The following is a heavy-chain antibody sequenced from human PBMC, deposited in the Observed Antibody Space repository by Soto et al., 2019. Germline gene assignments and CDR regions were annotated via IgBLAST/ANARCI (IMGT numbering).Heavy chain of an antibody. Sequence: QVQLQESGPGLVKPSETLSLTCTVSGGSVSSGSYYWSWIRQPPGKGLEWIGYIYYSGSTNYNPSLKSRVTISVDTSKNQFSLKLSSVTAADTAVYYCARGRDSYRTYGNWFDPWGQGTLVTVSS. CDR2: IYYSGST. J-gene: IGHJ5*02. CDR3: ARGRDSYRTYGNWFDP. V-gene: IGHV4-61*01. CDR1: GGSVSSGSYY. D-gene: IGHD5-18*01.